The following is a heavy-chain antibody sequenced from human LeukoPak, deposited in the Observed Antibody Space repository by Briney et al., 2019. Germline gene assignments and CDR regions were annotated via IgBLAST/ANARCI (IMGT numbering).Heavy chain of an antibody. D-gene: IGHD6-19*01. V-gene: IGHV1-2*02. CDR2: INPNSGGT. Sequence: ASVKVSCKASGYTFTGYHIHWVRQAPGQGLEWMGWINPNSGGTKYAQEFQGRGTMTRDTYISTAYMELSSLPSDDTALYYCATDGAVAGTAYPEYWGQGTLVTVSS. CDR3: ATDGAVAGTAYPEY. CDR1: GYTFTGYH. J-gene: IGHJ4*02.